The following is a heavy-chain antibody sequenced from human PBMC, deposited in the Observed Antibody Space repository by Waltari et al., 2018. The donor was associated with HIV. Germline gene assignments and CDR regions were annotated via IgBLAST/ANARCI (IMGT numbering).Heavy chain of an antibody. CDR1: GFSFSGSA. V-gene: IGHV3-73*01. J-gene: IGHJ6*02. CDR2: IRTKADRFAT. D-gene: IGHD3-10*01. CDR3: HRRGKLFRGVVDLDV. Sequence: EVQLVQSGGDLVQPGGSLKVSCAASGFSFSGSAIPWVRQASGKGVGWIGRIRTKADRFATAYVASVKGRFIMSRDDSESKSYLQMSSLKIEDTAVYYCHRRGKLFRGVVDLDVWGQGTTVIVSS.